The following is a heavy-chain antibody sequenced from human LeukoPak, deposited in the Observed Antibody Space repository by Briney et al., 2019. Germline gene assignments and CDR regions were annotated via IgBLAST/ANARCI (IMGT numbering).Heavy chain of an antibody. CDR1: GFTFSSFA. Sequence: GGSLRLSCAASGFTFSSFAMTWVRQAPGKGLEWVSGISGSGDTTYYADSVKGRFTISRDNSKNTLYLQLNSLRVEDTAVYYCAKGRCSASCYTTDPWGQGTLVTVSS. D-gene: IGHD2-2*02. J-gene: IGHJ5*02. CDR2: ISGSGDTT. CDR3: AKGRCSASCYTTDP. V-gene: IGHV3-23*01.